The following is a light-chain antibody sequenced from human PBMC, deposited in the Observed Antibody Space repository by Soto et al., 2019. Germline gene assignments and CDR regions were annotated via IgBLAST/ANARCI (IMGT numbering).Light chain of an antibody. V-gene: IGLV2-14*01. CDR3: SSYTSSTLL. CDR2: EVS. CDR1: SSDLGGYNY. J-gene: IGLJ7*01. Sequence: QSALTQPASVSGSPGQSITISCTGTSSDLGGYNYVSWYQQHPGKAPKLIIYEVSNRPSGVSNRFSGSKSGNTASLTISGLQAEDEADYYCSSYTSSTLLFGGGTQLTVL.